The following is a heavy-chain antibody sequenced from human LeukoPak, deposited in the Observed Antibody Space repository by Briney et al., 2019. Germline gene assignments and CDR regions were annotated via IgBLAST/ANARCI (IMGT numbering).Heavy chain of an antibody. V-gene: IGHV3-43D*04. Sequence: GGSLRLSCAASGFTFDDYAIHWVRQAPGKGLEWVSLISWDGGSTYYADALRGRFTMSRDNSKIYLYLQMTSLRAEDTALYYCAKDMTRPHFPDDYYSSGVPYGMDVWGKGTTVTVSS. J-gene: IGHJ6*04. CDR1: GFTFDDYA. CDR3: AKDMTRPHFPDDYYSSGVPYGMDV. CDR2: ISWDGGST. D-gene: IGHD6-19*01.